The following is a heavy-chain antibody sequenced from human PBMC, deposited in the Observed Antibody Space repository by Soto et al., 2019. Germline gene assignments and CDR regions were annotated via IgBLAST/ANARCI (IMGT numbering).Heavy chain of an antibody. Sequence: QVDLVQSGAEVQKPGSSVKVSCKASGGTFSSYCFTWVRQAPGQGPEWMGGIIPMSATDKIAQKFQGRVTMTADESTSTAYMELHSLTSDDTAVYYGARGETWSGYHNFFAPWGQGTLVTVAS. CDR3: ARGETWSGYHNFFAP. D-gene: IGHD3-3*01. CDR2: IIPMSATD. CDR1: GGTFSSYC. J-gene: IGHJ5*02. V-gene: IGHV1-69*01.